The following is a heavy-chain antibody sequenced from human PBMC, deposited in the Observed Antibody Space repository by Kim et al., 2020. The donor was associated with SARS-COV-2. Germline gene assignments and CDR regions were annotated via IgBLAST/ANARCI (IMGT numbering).Heavy chain of an antibody. J-gene: IGHJ4*02. CDR3: AKGLGARNFLES. Sequence: GGSLRLSCSASGFTFSSFAMSWVRQAPGKGLEWVSTISGTGGGTFYADSVKGRLTISRDNSKNTLYLQMNSLRAEDTATYYCAKGLGARNFLESWGQGTLVTVSS. D-gene: IGHD1-7*01. CDR1: GFTFSSFA. V-gene: IGHV3-23*01. CDR2: ISGTGGGT.